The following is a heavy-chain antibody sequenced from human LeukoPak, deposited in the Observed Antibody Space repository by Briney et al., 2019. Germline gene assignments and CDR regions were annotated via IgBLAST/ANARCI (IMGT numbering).Heavy chain of an antibody. Sequence: SETLSLTCAVYGGSFSGYYWSWIRQPPGKGLEWIGEINHSGSTNYNPSLKSRVTISVDTSKNQFSLKLSSVTAADTAVYYCATNSNYYGSGSYYNPQWHAFDICGQGTMVTVSS. J-gene: IGHJ3*02. V-gene: IGHV4-34*01. D-gene: IGHD3-10*01. CDR2: INHSGST. CDR1: GGSFSGYY. CDR3: ATNSNYYGSGSYYNPQWHAFDI.